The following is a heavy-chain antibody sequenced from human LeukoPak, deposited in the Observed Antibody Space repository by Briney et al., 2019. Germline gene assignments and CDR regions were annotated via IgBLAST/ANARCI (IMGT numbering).Heavy chain of an antibody. Sequence: GSLRLSCAASGFTFSSYGMHWVRQPPGQGLEWIGSIYYSRNTYYNPSLKSRVTISVDTSKNQFSLKLSSVTAADTAVYYCARHSDSVFGELAFHYWGQGTLVTVSS. D-gene: IGHD3-10*02. V-gene: IGHV4-39*01. CDR1: GFTFSSYG. J-gene: IGHJ4*02. CDR2: IYYSRNT. CDR3: ARHSDSVFGELAFHY.